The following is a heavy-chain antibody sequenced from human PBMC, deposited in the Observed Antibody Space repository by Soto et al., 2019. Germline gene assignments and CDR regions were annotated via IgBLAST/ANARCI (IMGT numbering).Heavy chain of an antibody. D-gene: IGHD2-21*02. CDR3: ARDLAVVTAIPGCIMDV. CDR2: INPSGGST. V-gene: IGHV1-46*01. J-gene: IGHJ6*02. Sequence: ASVKVSCKASGYTFTSYYMHWVRQAPGQGLEWMGIINPSGGSTSYAQKFQGRVTMTRDTSTSTVYMELSSLRSEDTAVYYCARDLAVVTAIPGCIMDVWGQGTTVTVAS. CDR1: GYTFTSYY.